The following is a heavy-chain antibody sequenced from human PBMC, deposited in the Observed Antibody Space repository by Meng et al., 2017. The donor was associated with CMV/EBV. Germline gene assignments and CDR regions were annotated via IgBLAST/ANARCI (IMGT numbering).Heavy chain of an antibody. CDR2: IYTSGST. J-gene: IGHJ5*02. CDR3: ARDLMNCSSTSCANWFDP. D-gene: IGHD2-2*01. CDR1: GGSISVYH. V-gene: IGHV4-4*07. Sequence: QVHWHGSGPGRGTLSGTLPLTCSVSGGSISVYHWSVIRQPAGKGLEWIGRIYTSGSTNYNPPLKSRVTMSVDTSKNQFSLKLSSVTAADTAVYYCARDLMNCSSTSCANWFDPWGQGTLVTVSS.